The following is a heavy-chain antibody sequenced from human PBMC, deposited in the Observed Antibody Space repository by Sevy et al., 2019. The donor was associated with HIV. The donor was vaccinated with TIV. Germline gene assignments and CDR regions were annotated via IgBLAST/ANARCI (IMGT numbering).Heavy chain of an antibody. D-gene: IGHD3-3*01. V-gene: IGHV3-49*04. Sequence: GGSLRLSCTASGFTFGDYAMSWVRQAPGKGVEWVGFIRSKAYGGTTEYAASVKGRFTISRDDSKSIAYLQMNSLKTEDTAVYYCSSFGVVSRDYYYYYMDVWGKGTTVTVSS. CDR1: GFTFGDYA. CDR3: SSFGVVSRDYYYYYMDV. CDR2: IRSKAYGGTT. J-gene: IGHJ6*03.